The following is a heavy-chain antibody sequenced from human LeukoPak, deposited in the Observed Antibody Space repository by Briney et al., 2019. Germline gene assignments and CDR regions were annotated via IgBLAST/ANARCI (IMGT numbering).Heavy chain of an antibody. CDR3: ARGLNSGSYAPFNY. J-gene: IGHJ4*02. Sequence: SETLSLTCTVSGGSINTYFWSWIRQPPGKGLEWIGYIYYSGSATYNPYLKSRVTISVDTSKNQFSLKLSSVTAADTGLYYCARGLNSGSYAPFNYWGQGTLVTVSS. D-gene: IGHD3-16*01. CDR1: GGSINTYF. CDR2: IYYSGSA. V-gene: IGHV4-59*01.